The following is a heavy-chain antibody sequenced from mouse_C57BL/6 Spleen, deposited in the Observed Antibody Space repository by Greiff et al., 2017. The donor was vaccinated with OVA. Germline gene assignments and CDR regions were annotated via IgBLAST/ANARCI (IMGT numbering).Heavy chain of an antibody. V-gene: IGHV1-53*01. D-gene: IGHD1-1*01. CDR3: ARSEYYGSSHWYFDV. J-gene: IGHJ1*03. CDR2: INPSNGGT. Sequence: VQLQQPGPELVKPGASVKLSCKASGYTFTSYWMHWVKQRPGQGLEWIGNINPSNGGTNYNEKFKSKATLTVDKSSSTAYMKLSSLTSEDSAVYFGARSEYYGSSHWYFDVWGTGTTVTVSS. CDR1: GYTFTSYW.